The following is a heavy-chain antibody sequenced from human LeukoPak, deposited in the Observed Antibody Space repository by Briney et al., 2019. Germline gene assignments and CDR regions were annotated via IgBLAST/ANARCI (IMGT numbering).Heavy chain of an antibody. V-gene: IGHV4-4*08. Sequence: SETLSLTCTVSGGSISSYYWSWIRQPPGKGLEWIGRIYTSGSTNYNPSLKSRVTISVDTSKNQFSLKLSSVTAADTAVYYCARGPRISPVYYYMDVWGKGTTVTISS. CDR3: ARGPRISPVYYYMDV. J-gene: IGHJ6*03. CDR1: GGSISSYY. CDR2: IYTSGST. D-gene: IGHD1-14*01.